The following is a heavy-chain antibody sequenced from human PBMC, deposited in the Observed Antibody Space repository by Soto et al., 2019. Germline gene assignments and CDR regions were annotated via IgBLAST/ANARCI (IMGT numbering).Heavy chain of an antibody. CDR3: ATDTILGYCSSTSCPLAFDY. D-gene: IGHD2-2*01. CDR1: GFTFSSYA. Sequence: EVQLLESGGGLGQPGGSLRLSCAASGFTFSSYAMSWVRQAPGKGLEWVSAISGSGGSTYYADSVKGRFTISRDNSKNTLYLQMNSLRAEDTAVYYCATDTILGYCSSTSCPLAFDYWGQGTLVTVSS. CDR2: ISGSGGST. V-gene: IGHV3-23*01. J-gene: IGHJ4*02.